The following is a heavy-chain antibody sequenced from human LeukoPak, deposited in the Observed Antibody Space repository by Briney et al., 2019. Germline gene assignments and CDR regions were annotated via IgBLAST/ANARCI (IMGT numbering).Heavy chain of an antibody. CDR3: ARDVVVTSSPDAFDI. Sequence: SETLSLTCPVSGASVTSGGYFWTWIRQHPGKGLEWIGYISDSGTTSYNPSLKSRVSISVATSNNQFSLRLSSVTAADTAVYYCARDVVVTSSPDAFDIWGQGTMVTVSS. V-gene: IGHV4-31*03. CDR1: GASVTSGGYF. CDR2: ISDSGTT. D-gene: IGHD2-21*02. J-gene: IGHJ3*02.